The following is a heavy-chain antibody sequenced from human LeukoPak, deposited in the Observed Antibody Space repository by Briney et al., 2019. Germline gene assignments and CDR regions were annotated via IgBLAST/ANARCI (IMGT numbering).Heavy chain of an antibody. CDR1: GGTFSSYA. Sequence: GASVKVSCKASGGTFSSYAISWVRQAPGQGLEWMGWMNPNSGNTGYAQKFQGRVTMTRNTSISTAYMELSSLRSEDTAVYYCARVNNGYSYGYGDYYYYGMDVWGQGTTVTVSS. CDR2: MNPNSGNT. J-gene: IGHJ6*02. V-gene: IGHV1-8*02. D-gene: IGHD5-18*01. CDR3: ARVNNGYSYGYGDYYYYGMDV.